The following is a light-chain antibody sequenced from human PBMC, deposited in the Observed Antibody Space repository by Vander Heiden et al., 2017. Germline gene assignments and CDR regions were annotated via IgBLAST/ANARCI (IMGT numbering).Light chain of an antibody. V-gene: IGKV4-1*01. CDR2: WAS. CDR1: QSILYSSNNKNY. J-gene: IGKJ5*01. Sequence: DIVMTQSPDSLAVSLGERATINCKSSQSILYSSNNKNYLAWYQQKPGQSPKLLIYWASTRESGVPDRITGSGSGTDFTLTISSLQAEDVAVYYCQQYYNTQITFGQGTRLEIK. CDR3: QQYYNTQIT.